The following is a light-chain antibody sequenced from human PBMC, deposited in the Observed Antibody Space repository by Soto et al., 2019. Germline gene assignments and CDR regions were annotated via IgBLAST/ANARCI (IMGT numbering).Light chain of an antibody. CDR2: AAS. CDR3: QLTKSYPLA. V-gene: IGKV1-12*01. Sequence: DIQMTQSPSSVSASVGDRVTITCRASQDISIWLSWYQQRPGKAPNLLIYAASSLQTGVPSRCSGGGVGTDLTLTISSLQPAEFVTYYCQLTKSYPLACGGGTKVDIK. J-gene: IGKJ4*01. CDR1: QDISIW.